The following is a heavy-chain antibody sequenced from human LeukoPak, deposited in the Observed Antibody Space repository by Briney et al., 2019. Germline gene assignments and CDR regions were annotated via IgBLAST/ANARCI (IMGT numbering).Heavy chain of an antibody. V-gene: IGHV4-4*09. CDR3: ARLGSYSAP. CDR1: GGSISSYY. CDR2: IHSSGST. J-gene: IGHJ5*02. D-gene: IGHD1-26*01. Sequence: AETLSLTCSVCGGSISSYYWMWLRQPPGKGLEWIGYIHSSGSTHYNPSLKRRVTTSPDTSKNQFSLKLSSVTGADTAVYYCARLGSYSAPGGQGPLATVS.